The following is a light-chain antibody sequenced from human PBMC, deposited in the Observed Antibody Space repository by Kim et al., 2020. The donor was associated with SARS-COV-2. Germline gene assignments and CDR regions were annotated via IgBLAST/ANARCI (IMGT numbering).Light chain of an antibody. CDR1: QSVSTY. J-gene: IGKJ4*01. CDR2: DAS. Sequence: EIVLTQSPATLSLSPEERATLSCRASQSVSTYLAWYQQKPGQAPRLLIYDASNTATGIPARFSGSGSGTDFTLTISSLEPEDFAVYYCQQRGNWPLTFGGGTKVDIK. V-gene: IGKV3-11*01. CDR3: QQRGNWPLT.